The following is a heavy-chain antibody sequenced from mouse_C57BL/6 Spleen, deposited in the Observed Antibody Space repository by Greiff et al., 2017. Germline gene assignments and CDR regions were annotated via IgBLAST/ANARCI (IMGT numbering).Heavy chain of an antibody. Sequence: QVHVKQPGAELVKPGASVKLSCKASGYTFTSYWMHWVKQRPGRGLEWIGRIDPNSGGTKYNEKFKSKATMTVDKPSSTAYMQLSSLTSEDSAVYYCAREGAANWGSPHWFDYWGQGTSLTVSS. CDR2: IDPNSGGT. CDR1: GYTFTSYW. D-gene: IGHD4-1*01. V-gene: IGHV1-72*01. CDR3: AREGAANWGSPHWFDY. J-gene: IGHJ2*02.